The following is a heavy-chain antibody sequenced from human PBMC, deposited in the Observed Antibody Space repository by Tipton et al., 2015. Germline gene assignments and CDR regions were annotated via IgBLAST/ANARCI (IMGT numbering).Heavy chain of an antibody. V-gene: IGHV4-39*01. CDR1: GGSISTSHYY. J-gene: IGHJ5*02. D-gene: IGHD6-19*01. CDR2: IYYTANT. CDR3: ARHFRLYSSGWSDAGWFDP. Sequence: TLSLTCTVSGGSISTSHYYWGWIRQPQGKGLQWIGSIYYTANTVDNPSLRSRVTISVHTSKNQFSLKLSSVTAADTAVYYCARHFRLYSSGWSDAGWFDPWGQGTLVTVSS.